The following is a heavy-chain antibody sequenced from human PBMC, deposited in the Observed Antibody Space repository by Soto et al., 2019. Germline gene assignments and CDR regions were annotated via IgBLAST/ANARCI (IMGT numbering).Heavy chain of an antibody. Sequence: SETLSLTCTVSGGSISSYYWSWIRQPPGKGLEWIGYIYYSGSTNYNPSLKSRVTISVDTSKNQFSLKLSSVTAADTAVYYCARARSRFYVFWSGQDYYYYMDGWTKGTTDTVSS. J-gene: IGHJ6*03. D-gene: IGHD3-3*01. CDR3: ARARSRFYVFWSGQDYYYYMDG. CDR2: IYYSGST. CDR1: GGSISSYY. V-gene: IGHV4-59*01.